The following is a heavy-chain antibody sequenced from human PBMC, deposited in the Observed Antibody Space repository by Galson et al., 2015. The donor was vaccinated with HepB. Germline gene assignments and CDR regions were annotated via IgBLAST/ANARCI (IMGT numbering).Heavy chain of an antibody. D-gene: IGHD6-13*01. CDR2: ISGSGGST. Sequence: SLRLSCAASGFTFSSYAMSWVRQAPGKGLEWVSAISGSGGSTYYADSVKGRFTISRDNSKNTLYLQMNSLRAEDTAVYYCAKGYSSSWLYFDYWGQGTLVTVSS. CDR1: GFTFSSYA. V-gene: IGHV3-23*01. CDR3: AKGYSSSWLYFDY. J-gene: IGHJ4*02.